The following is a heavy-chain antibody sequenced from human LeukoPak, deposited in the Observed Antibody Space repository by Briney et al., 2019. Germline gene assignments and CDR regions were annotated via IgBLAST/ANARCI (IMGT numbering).Heavy chain of an antibody. J-gene: IGHJ4*02. D-gene: IGHD6-19*01. CDR3: ARVGAVADWDY. Sequence: ASVKVSCKASGYTFNNYGINWVRQAPGQGLEWMANIKQDGSEKYYVDSVKGRFTISRDNAKNSLYLQMNSLRAEDTAVYYCARVGAVADWDYWGQGTLVTVSS. CDR1: GYTFNNYG. V-gene: IGHV3-7*02. CDR2: IKQDGSEK.